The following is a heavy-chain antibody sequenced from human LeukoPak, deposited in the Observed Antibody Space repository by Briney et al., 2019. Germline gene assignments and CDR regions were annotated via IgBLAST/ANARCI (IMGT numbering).Heavy chain of an antibody. V-gene: IGHV1-18*01. J-gene: IGHJ6*03. CDR1: GYTFTSYG. CDR3: ARRGYFDYYYMDV. Sequence: ASVKVSCKASGYTFTSYGIIWVRQAPGQGLEWMGGIRTYDDNANYAERLQGRVTMTTDTSTSTAYMELRSLRSDDTAVYYCARRGYFDYYYMDVWGKGTTVTVSS. D-gene: IGHD6-13*01. CDR2: IRTYDDNA.